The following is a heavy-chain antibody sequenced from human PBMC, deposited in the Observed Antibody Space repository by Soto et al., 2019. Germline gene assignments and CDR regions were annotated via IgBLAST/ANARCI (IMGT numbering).Heavy chain of an antibody. V-gene: IGHV4-39*01. CDR2: IYYSGST. J-gene: IGHJ4*02. CDR1: GGSISSSSYY. D-gene: IGHD3-22*01. CDR3: ATGVAAEHFYDSSGYFSDDY. Sequence: SETLSLTCTVSGGSISSSSYYWGWIRQPPGKGLEWTGSIYYSGSTYYNPSLKSRVTISVDTSKNQFSLKLSSVTAADTAVYYCATGVAAEHFYDSSGYFSDDYWGQGTQVTVSS.